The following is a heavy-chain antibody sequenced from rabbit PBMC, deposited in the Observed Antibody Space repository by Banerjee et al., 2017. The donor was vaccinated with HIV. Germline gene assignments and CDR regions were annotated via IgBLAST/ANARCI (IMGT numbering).Heavy chain of an antibody. CDR3: ARDLAGVIGWNFNL. Sequence: QEQLEESGGDLVKPEGSLTLTCTASGFSFSTKYVMCWVRQAPGKGLEWVACIYVGSSGLTYYATWARGRFTISKTSSTTVTLQMTSLTAADTATYFCARDLAGVIGWNFNLWGPGTLVTVS. CDR2: IYVGSSGLT. V-gene: IGHV1S45*01. D-gene: IGHD4-1*01. J-gene: IGHJ4*01. CDR1: GFSFSTKYV.